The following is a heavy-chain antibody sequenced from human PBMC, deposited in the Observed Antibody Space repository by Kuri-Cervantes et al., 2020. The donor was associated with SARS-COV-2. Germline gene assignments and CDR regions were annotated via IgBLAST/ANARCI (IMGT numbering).Heavy chain of an antibody. V-gene: IGHV3-21*01. CDR3: ARDRGEDIVVVVAASAHDY. Sequence: GESLKISCAASGFTFSSYSMNWVRQAPGKGLEWVSSISSSSSYIYYADSVKGRFTISRDNAKNSLYLQMNSLRAEDTAVYYCARDRGEDIVVVVAASAHDYWGQRTLVTVSS. J-gene: IGHJ4*02. D-gene: IGHD2-15*01. CDR1: GFTFSSYS. CDR2: ISSSSSYI.